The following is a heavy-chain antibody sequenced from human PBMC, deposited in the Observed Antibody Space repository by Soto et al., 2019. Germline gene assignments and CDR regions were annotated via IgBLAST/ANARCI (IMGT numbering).Heavy chain of an antibody. V-gene: IGHV1-18*01. CDR2: ISAYNGNT. D-gene: IGHD3-3*01. Sequence: ASVNVSCKASGYTFTSYGISWVRQAPGQGLEWMGWISAYNGNTNYAQKLQGRVTMTTDTSTSTAYMELRSLRSDDTAVYYCARFDRYDFCSCYRLPHYVMDFWGQGSTVIVSS. J-gene: IGHJ6*02. CDR3: ARFDRYDFCSCYRLPHYVMDF. CDR1: GYTFTSYG.